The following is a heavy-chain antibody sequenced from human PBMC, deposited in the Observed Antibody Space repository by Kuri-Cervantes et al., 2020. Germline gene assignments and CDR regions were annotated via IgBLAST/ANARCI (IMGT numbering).Heavy chain of an antibody. J-gene: IGHJ4*02. CDR2: IYHSGST. V-gene: IGHV4-4*02. D-gene: IGHD7-27*01. CDR3: ARDIAGDGVDY. CDR1: GDSISSNKW. Sequence: SQTLSLTCVVSGDSISSNKWWSWVRQPPGKGLEWIGEIYHSGSTNYNPSPKSRVTISVDTSKNQFSLKLSSVTAADTAVYYCARDIAGDGVDYWGQGTLVTVSS.